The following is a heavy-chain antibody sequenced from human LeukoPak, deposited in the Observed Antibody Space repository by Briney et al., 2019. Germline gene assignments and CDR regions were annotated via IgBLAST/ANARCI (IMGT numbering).Heavy chain of an antibody. CDR3: ARGGGLDV. CDR1: GFTFSSYW. J-gene: IGHJ6*02. CDR2: INHNGNVN. V-gene: IGHV3-7*03. Sequence: GGSLRLSCAASGFTFSSYWMNWPPQPQGKGLEWVASINHNGNVNYYVDSVKGRFTISRDNAKNSLYLQMSNLRAEDTAVYFCARGGGLDVWGQGATVTVSS. D-gene: IGHD3-16*01.